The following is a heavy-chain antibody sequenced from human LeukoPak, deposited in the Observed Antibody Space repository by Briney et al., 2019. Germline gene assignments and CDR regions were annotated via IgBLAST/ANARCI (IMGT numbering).Heavy chain of an antibody. CDR1: GGSIRSYY. CDR2: IYYSGST. CDR3: AREDYYGSGSYVSNDAFDI. V-gene: IGHV4-59*12. Sequence: PSETLSLTCTVSGGSIRSYYWSWIRQPPGKGLEWIGYIYYSGSTNYKPSLRSRVTISVDTSKNQFSLKLSSVTAADTAVYYCAREDYYGSGSYVSNDAFDIWGQGTMVTVSS. J-gene: IGHJ3*02. D-gene: IGHD3-10*01.